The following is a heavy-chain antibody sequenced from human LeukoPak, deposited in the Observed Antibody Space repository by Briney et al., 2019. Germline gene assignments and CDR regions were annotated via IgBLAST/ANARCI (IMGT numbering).Heavy chain of an antibody. CDR2: IYYTGST. Sequence: SETLSLTCSVSGGSISMYWSWIRQPPGKGLEWIGYIYYTGSTNYNPSLKSRVTMFVDMSKNQFSLKLTSVTAADTAVYYCATEAYYDSSGPHFDYWGQGTLVTVSS. CDR3: ATEAYYDSSGPHFDY. D-gene: IGHD3-22*01. V-gene: IGHV4-59*12. CDR1: GGSISMY. J-gene: IGHJ4*02.